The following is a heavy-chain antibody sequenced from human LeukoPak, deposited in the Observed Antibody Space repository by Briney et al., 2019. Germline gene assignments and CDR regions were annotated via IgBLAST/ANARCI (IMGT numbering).Heavy chain of an antibody. CDR2: ISRTISTI. CDR3: VRGKLEVPDYNCIDV. CDR1: GFTFSGYS. V-gene: IGHV3-48*01. Sequence: GGSLRLSCAASGFTFSGYSMNWVRQAPGKGLEWVSHISRTISTINYADSVKGRFTISRDNAKSSLFLQMNSLTAEDTAGYYCVRGKLEVPDYNCIDVWGTGTTVSV. D-gene: IGHD1-7*01. J-gene: IGHJ6*03.